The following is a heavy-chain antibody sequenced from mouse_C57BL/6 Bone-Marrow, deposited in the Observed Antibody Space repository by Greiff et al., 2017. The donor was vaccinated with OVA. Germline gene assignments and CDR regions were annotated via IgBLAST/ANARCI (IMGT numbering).Heavy chain of an antibody. D-gene: IGHD2-2*01. Sequence: QVQLQQPGAELVKPGASVKMSCKASGYTFTSYWITWVKQRPGQGLEWIGDLYPGSGSTNYNEKFKSKATLTVDTSSSTAYMQLSSLTSEDSAVYYCARSAGYPSFYYAMDYWGQGTSVTVSS. CDR2: LYPGSGST. CDR3: ARSAGYPSFYYAMDY. V-gene: IGHV1-55*01. CDR1: GYTFTSYW. J-gene: IGHJ4*01.